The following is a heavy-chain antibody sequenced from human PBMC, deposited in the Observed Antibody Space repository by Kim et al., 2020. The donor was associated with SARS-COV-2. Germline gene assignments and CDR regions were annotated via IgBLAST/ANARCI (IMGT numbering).Heavy chain of an antibody. J-gene: IGHJ4*02. CDR2: INPNSGGT. V-gene: IGHV1-2*06. D-gene: IGHD5-18*01. CDR1: GYTFTGYY. CDR3: AREDQIQLWSALDY. Sequence: ASVKVSCKASGYTFTGYYMHWVRQAPGQGLEWMGRINPNSGGTNYAQKFQGRVTMTRDTSISTAYMELSRLRSDDTAVYYCAREDQIQLWSALDYWGQGTLVTVSS.